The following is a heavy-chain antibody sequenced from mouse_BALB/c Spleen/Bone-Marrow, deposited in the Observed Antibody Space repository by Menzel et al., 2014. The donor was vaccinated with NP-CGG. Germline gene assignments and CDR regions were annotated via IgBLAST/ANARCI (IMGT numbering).Heavy chain of an antibody. CDR2: IDPENGNT. CDR3: ARHYYGTSYVGYFDY. D-gene: IGHD1-1*01. J-gene: IGHJ2*01. V-gene: IGHV14-1*02. Sequence: VQLQQSGAELVRPGALVELSCKASGFNIKDYYMHWVKQRPEQGLEWIGWIDPENGNTIYDPKFQGKASITADTSSNTAYLQLSSLTSEDTAVYYCARHYYGTSYVGYFDYWGQGTTLTVSS. CDR1: GFNIKDYY.